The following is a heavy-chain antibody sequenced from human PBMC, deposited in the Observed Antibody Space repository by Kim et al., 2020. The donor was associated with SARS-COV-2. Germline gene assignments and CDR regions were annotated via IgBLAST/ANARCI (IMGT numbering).Heavy chain of an antibody. CDR3: VREKGAPGARYDG. CDR1: GFSVSSNF. J-gene: IGHJ4*02. CDR2: IYDGGST. Sequence: GGSLRLSCAASGFSVSSNFMSWVRQAPGKGLEWVSVIYDGGSTYYAASVRGRFTIARDNSKNTPYLQMNSLRAEDTAVYYCVREKGAPGARYDGWGQETLVTVSS. D-gene: IGHD7-27*01. V-gene: IGHV3-53*01.